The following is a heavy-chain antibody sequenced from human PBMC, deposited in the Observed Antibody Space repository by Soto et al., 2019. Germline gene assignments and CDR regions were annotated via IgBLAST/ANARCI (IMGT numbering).Heavy chain of an antibody. D-gene: IGHD6-6*01. V-gene: IGHV4-59*01. CDR3: ARVVRIAASVFDY. CDR1: GGSISSYY. CDR2: IYYSGST. J-gene: IGHJ4*02. Sequence: PSETLSLTCTVSGGSISSYYWSWIRQPPGKGLEWIGYIYYSGSTNYNPSLKSRVTISVDTSKNQFSLKLSSVTAADTAVYYCARVVRIAASVFDYWGQGTLVTVSS.